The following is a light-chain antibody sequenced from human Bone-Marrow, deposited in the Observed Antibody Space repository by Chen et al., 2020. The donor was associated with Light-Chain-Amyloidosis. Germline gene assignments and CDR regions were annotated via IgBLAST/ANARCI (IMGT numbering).Light chain of an antibody. V-gene: IGLV3-25*03. Sequence: SYELTQPPPVSVSPGQTASTTCSGDDLPRKHAYWYQQKPGQAPVLVIHSDTERPSGISERFSGASSGTTATLTISGVQAEDEADYHCQSADSSGTYEVIFGGGTKLTVL. CDR1: DLPRKH. J-gene: IGLJ2*01. CDR3: QSADSSGTYEVI. CDR2: SDT.